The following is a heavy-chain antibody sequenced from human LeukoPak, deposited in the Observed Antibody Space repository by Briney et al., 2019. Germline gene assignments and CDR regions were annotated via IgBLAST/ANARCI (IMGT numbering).Heavy chain of an antibody. V-gene: IGHV1-69*05. J-gene: IGHJ6*03. CDR1: AGTFSSYA. CDR2: IIPIFGTA. D-gene: IGHD3-22*01. Sequence: SVKVSCKASAGTFSSYAISWVRQAPGQGLEWMGGIIPIFGTANYAQKFQGRVTITTDESTSTAYMELSSLRSEDTAVYYCARTPHYYDSSGYYGYYYYYMDVWGKGTTVTVSS. CDR3: ARTPHYYDSSGYYGYYYYYMDV.